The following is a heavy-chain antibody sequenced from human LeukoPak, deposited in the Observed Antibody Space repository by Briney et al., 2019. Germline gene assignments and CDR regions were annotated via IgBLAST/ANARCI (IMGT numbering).Heavy chain of an antibody. V-gene: IGHV4-39*07. J-gene: IGHJ5*02. Sequence: PSETLSLTCTVSGGSISSSNYYWGWIRQPPGKGLEWIGSISYSGSTYYNPSLKSRVTISVDTSKNQFSLQLTSVTAADTAVYFCARYDPPRRRIAAATNRRNWFDPWGQGTLVTVSS. D-gene: IGHD6-13*01. CDR1: GGSISSSNYY. CDR2: ISYSGST. CDR3: ARYDPPRRRIAAATNRRNWFDP.